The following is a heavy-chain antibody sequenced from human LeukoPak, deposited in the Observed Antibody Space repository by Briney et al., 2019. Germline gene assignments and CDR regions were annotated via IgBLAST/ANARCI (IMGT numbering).Heavy chain of an antibody. Sequence: GASVKVSCKASGYTFTGYYMHWVRQAPGQGLEWMGWINPNSGGTNYAQKFQGRVTTTRDTSISTAYMELSRLRSDDTAVYYCARDPPGVRYGRPIFDYWGQGALLTVSS. CDR2: INPNSGGT. CDR1: GYTFTGYY. J-gene: IGHJ4*02. V-gene: IGHV1-2*02. CDR3: ARDPPGVRYGRPIFDY. D-gene: IGHD2-8*01.